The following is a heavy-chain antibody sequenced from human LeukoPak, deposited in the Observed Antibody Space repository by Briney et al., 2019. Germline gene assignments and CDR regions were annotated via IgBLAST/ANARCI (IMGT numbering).Heavy chain of an antibody. Sequence: SETLSLTCTVYGGSFSGYYWSWIRQPPGQGLEWVGEINHSGSTNYNPSLKSRVTISVDTSKNQFSLKLSSVTAADTAVYFCARLQWLSTPFFDYWGQGTLVTVSS. CDR1: GGSFSGYY. J-gene: IGHJ4*02. CDR3: ARLQWLSTPFFDY. D-gene: IGHD6-19*01. V-gene: IGHV4-34*01. CDR2: INHSGST.